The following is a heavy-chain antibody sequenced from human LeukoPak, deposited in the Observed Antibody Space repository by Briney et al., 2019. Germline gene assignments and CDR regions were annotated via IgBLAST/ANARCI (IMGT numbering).Heavy chain of an antibody. J-gene: IGHJ4*02. CDR1: GFTFSSYW. V-gene: IGHV3-11*01. D-gene: IGHD6-13*01. CDR3: VRDPSQQHLAVNFDY. Sequence: GGSLRLSCAASGFTFSSYWMSWIRQAPGKGLEWVSYISNSGTIIYYADSVQGRFTISRDNAKNSLYMQMNSLRADDTAVYYCVRDPSQQHLAVNFDYWGQGTLVTVSS. CDR2: ISNSGTII.